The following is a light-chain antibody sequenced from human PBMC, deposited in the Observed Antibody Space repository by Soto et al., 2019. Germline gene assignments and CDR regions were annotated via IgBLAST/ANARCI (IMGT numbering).Light chain of an antibody. CDR1: QSVSSSY. CDR2: GAS. V-gene: IGKV3-20*01. CDR3: QQYGSSLT. Sequence: EIVLTQSPGTLSLSQGERATLSCRASQSVSSSYLAWYQQKPGQAPRLLIYGASNRATGIPDRFSGSGSGTDFTLTISRLEPEEFVVYDCQQYGSSLTVGGGTKVDIK. J-gene: IGKJ4*01.